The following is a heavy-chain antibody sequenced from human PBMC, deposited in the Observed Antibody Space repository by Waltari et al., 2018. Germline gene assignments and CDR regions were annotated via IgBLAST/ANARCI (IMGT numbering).Heavy chain of an antibody. CDR3: ARDRGRGLYLDS. V-gene: IGHV4-4*02. J-gene: IGHJ4*02. CDR2: SHRSGRT. D-gene: IGHD2-15*01. Sequence: QLQLQESGPGLVKPSGTLSLTCAVSGDSMTSNNWWSWVRQPPEKGLEWIGQSHRSGRTNYNPPLESRVTISIDTANNQFSLKVTSTTAADTAVYYCARDRGRGLYLDSWGQGTLVTVSP. CDR1: GDSMTSNNW.